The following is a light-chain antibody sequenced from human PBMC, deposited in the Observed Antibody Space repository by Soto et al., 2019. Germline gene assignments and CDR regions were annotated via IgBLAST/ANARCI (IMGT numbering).Light chain of an antibody. CDR3: QQRSNWIT. Sequence: EIVLTQSPATLSLSPGERATLSCRASQSVSSYLAWYQQKPVQAPRLLIYDASNRATGIPARFSGSGSGTDFTLTISSLEPEDFEVYYCQQRSNWITVGQGTRLEIK. J-gene: IGKJ5*01. CDR1: QSVSSY. CDR2: DAS. V-gene: IGKV3-11*01.